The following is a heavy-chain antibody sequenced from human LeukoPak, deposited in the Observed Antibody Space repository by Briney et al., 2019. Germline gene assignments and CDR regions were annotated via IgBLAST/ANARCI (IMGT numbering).Heavy chain of an antibody. D-gene: IGHD1/OR15-1a*01. CDR3: AKGEPLEQFDY. J-gene: IGHJ4*02. V-gene: IGHV3-30*02. CDR2: IRFDGNNK. CDR1: VFTFSRYG. Sequence: PGGSLRLSRAASVFTFSRYGMHSVRQAPGKGLGWVAFIRFDGNNKYSTDSVKGRFTISRDNSKNTLYLQMNSLRAEDTAVYYWAKGEPLEQFDYWGQGTLVTVSS.